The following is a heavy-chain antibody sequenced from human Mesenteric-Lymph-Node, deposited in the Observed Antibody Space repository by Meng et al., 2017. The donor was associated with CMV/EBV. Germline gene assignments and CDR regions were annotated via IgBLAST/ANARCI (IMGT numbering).Heavy chain of an antibody. CDR3: ARGSSYDILTGYFDY. J-gene: IGHJ4*02. CDR2: INHSRST. CDR1: VGSFRSYY. Sequence: QVEFTPCGSRSVKPSETLADPGAVHVGSFRSYYWNWILQSPEKGLEWMVEINHSRSTTYNPSFTSRIIISVDTSTNQISLNMSSVTAADTAVYYCARGSSYDILTGYFDYWGQGALVTVSS. D-gene: IGHD3-9*01. V-gene: IGHV4-34*02.